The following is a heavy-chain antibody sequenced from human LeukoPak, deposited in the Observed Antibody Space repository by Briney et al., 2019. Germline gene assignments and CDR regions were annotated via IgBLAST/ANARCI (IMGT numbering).Heavy chain of an antibody. D-gene: IGHD1-26*01. J-gene: IGHJ3*02. Sequence: SVKVSCKASGGTFSSYTISWVRQAPGQGLEWMGRIIPILGIANYAQKFQGRVTITADKSTSPAYMELSSLRSEDTAVYYCARPMGIVGAAAIYDAFDIWGQGTMVTVSS. CDR3: ARPMGIVGAAAIYDAFDI. CDR2: IIPILGIA. CDR1: GGTFSSYT. V-gene: IGHV1-69*02.